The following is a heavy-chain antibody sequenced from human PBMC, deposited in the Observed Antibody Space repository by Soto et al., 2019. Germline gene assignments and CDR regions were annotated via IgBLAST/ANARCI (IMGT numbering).Heavy chain of an antibody. Sequence: QVQLVQSGTEVKKPGASVKVSCKASGGTFSRSGFHWVRQAPGQGLEWMGMIVPSVDTTNYAQKFQARVTISADQFTSTVYRRLRSLRSEDTAVYYCAECPQPPDTDDPYAVDVWGQGTRVIVSS. V-gene: IGHV1-69*18. J-gene: IGHJ6*02. D-gene: IGHD2-8*02. CDR1: GGTFSRSG. CDR2: IVPSVDTT. CDR3: AECPQPPDTDDPYAVDV.